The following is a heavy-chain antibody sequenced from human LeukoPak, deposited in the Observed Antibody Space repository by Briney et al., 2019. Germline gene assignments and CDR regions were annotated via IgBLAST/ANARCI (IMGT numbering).Heavy chain of an antibody. CDR2: VSSDGRYK. D-gene: IGHD3-22*01. V-gene: IGHV3-30*04. J-gene: IGHJ4*02. CDR3: ARKVIVRTTPSSGFDY. CDR1: GFTFSSYA. Sequence: GGSLRLSCAASGFTFSSYAMHWVRQAPGKGLEWVAAVSSDGRYKFQADSVKDRFTISRDNSENTLYLQMNSLRTEDTAVYYCARKVIVRTTPSSGFDYWGQGTLVTVSS.